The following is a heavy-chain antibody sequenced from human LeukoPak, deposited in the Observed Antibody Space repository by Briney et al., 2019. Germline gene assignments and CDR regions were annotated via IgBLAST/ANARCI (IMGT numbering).Heavy chain of an antibody. J-gene: IGHJ4*02. CDR1: GFTFSSYS. CDR2: ISSSSSYI. Sequence: PGGSLSLSCAASGFTFSSYSMNWVRQAPGKGLEWVSSISSSSSYIYYADSVKGRFTISRDNAKNLLYLQMNSLRAEGTAVYYCANVAGTERWGQGTLVTVSS. CDR3: ANVAGTER. D-gene: IGHD6-19*01. V-gene: IGHV3-21*01.